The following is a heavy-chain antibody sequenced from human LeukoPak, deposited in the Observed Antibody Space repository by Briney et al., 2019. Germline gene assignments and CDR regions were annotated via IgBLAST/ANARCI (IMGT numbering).Heavy chain of an antibody. CDR1: GYTLTELS. D-gene: IGHD3-16*02. V-gene: IGHV1-24*01. CDR2: FDPEDGET. Sequence: GASVKVSCKVSGYTLTELSMHWVRQAPGKGLEWMGGFDPEDGETIYAQKFQGRVTMTEDTSTDTAYMELSSLRSEDTAVYYCATTSQIWDYVWGSYRRGWFDPWGQGTLVTVSS. J-gene: IGHJ5*02. CDR3: ATTSQIWDYVWGSYRRGWFDP.